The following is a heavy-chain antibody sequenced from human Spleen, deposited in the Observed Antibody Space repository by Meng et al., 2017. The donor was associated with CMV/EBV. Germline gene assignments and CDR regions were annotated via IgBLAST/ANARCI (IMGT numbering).Heavy chain of an antibody. CDR3: VRVADFGDYGDF. CDR2: INDDASSI. CDR1: GFTFRNYW. D-gene: IGHD4-17*01. Sequence: GGSLRLSCAASGFTFRNYWMHWVRQVPGKGLVWVSRINDDASSITYADSVKGRFTISRDNAKNTLFLQMNSLRAEDAALYYCVRVADFGDYGDFWGQGIRVTVSS. J-gene: IGHJ4*02. V-gene: IGHV3-74*01.